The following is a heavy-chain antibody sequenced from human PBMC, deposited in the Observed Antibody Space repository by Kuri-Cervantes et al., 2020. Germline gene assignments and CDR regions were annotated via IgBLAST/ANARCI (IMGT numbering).Heavy chain of an antibody. CDR1: GFIFRNYG. CDR3: AKPRSHTSSWYSFDY. CDR2: ISGSGDIT. J-gene: IGHJ4*02. Sequence: GGSLRLSCAASGFIFRNYGMNWVRQTPGKGLEWVSSISGSGDITYYADSVKGRFTISRDNSKNTLYLQMNSLRAEDTAVYYCAKPRSHTSSWYSFDYWGQGTLVTVSS. V-gene: IGHV3-23*01. D-gene: IGHD6-13*01.